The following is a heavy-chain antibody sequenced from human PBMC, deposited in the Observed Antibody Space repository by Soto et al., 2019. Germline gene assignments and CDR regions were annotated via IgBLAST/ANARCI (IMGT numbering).Heavy chain of an antibody. CDR2: ISWNSGSI. CDR3: AAMSSYYYYYYGMDV. J-gene: IGHJ6*02. Sequence: GGSLRLSCAASGFTFDDYAMHWVRQAPGKGLEWVSGISWNSGSIGYADSVKGRFTISRDNAKNSLYLQMNSLRAEDTALYYCAAMSSYYYYYYGMDVWGQGTTVTVSS. CDR1: GFTFDDYA. D-gene: IGHD3-10*01. V-gene: IGHV3-9*01.